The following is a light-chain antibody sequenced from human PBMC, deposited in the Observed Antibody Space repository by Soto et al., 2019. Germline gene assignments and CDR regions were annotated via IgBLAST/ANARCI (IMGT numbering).Light chain of an antibody. CDR2: GNT. Sequence: QSVLTQPPSVSGAPGQRVTISCTGSSSSIGAGYDVHWYQQLPGTVPKLLIFGNTNRPPGVPARFSASKSGTSASLAITGLQAEEEADYYCQSYDSSLGGFYVFGPGTKVTVL. CDR1: SSSIGAGYD. V-gene: IGLV1-40*01. J-gene: IGLJ1*01. CDR3: QSYDSSLGGFYV.